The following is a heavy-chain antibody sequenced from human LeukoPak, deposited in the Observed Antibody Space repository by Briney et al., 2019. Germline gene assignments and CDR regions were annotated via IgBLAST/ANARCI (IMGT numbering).Heavy chain of an antibody. V-gene: IGHV4-59*08. Sequence: PSETLSLTCAVYGGSFSSYYWSWIRQPPGKGLEWIGYIYYSGSTNYNPSLKSRVTISVDTSKNQFSLKLSSVTAADTAVYYCARHQYYDFWSGYRGWDAFDIWGQGTMVTVSS. CDR1: GGSFSSYY. CDR3: ARHQYYDFWSGYRGWDAFDI. D-gene: IGHD3-3*01. CDR2: IYYSGST. J-gene: IGHJ3*02.